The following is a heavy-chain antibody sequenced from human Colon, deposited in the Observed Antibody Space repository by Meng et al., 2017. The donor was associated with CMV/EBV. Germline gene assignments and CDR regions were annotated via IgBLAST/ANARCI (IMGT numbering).Heavy chain of an antibody. Sequence: GESLKISCAASGFTFNIYGMSWVRQAPGNGLEWMGIIYPGDSHVRYSPSFQGQITISADKSSGTAYFQWSSLKASHTAIYYCARLGPYVSSFLAKYWGQGTLVTVSS. V-gene: IGHV5-51*01. CDR1: GFTFNIYG. CDR2: IYPGDSHV. J-gene: IGHJ4*02. D-gene: IGHD3-10*02. CDR3: ARLGPYVSSFLAKY.